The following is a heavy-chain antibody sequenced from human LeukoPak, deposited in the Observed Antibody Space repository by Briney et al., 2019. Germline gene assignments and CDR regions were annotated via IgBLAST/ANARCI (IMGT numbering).Heavy chain of an antibody. CDR1: GYTFTNYH. D-gene: IGHD5-24*01. V-gene: IGHV1-8*03. Sequence: ASVKVSCKASGYTFTNYHIKWVRQASGQGLEWMTWINPDTGDKGYARKFQDRVTITTDTSISTAYMELSSLSSEDTAVYVLARTTSMAASGYDYWGQGTLVSVSS. CDR3: ARTTSMAASGYDY. CDR2: INPDTGDK. J-gene: IGHJ4*02.